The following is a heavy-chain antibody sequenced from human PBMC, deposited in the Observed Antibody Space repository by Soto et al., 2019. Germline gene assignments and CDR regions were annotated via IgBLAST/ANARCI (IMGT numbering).Heavy chain of an antibody. CDR1: GFTFSSYE. CDR2: ISSSGSTI. CDR3: ARDTGYNYGYS. V-gene: IGHV3-48*03. J-gene: IGHJ4*02. Sequence: GGSLRLSCAASGFTFSSYEMNWVRQAPGKGLEWVSYISSSGSTIYYADSVKGRFTISRDNAKNSLYLQMNSLRAEDTAVYYCARDTGYNYGYSWGQGTLVTVSS. D-gene: IGHD5-18*01.